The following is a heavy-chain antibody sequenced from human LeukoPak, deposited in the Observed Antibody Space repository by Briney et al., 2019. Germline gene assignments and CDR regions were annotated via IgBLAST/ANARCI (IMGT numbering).Heavy chain of an antibody. CDR2: IYYSGST. V-gene: IGHV4-39*07. D-gene: IGHD6-19*01. CDR1: GGSISSSSYY. Sequence: SETLSLTCTVSGGSISSSSYYWGWIRQPPGKGLEWIGSIYYSGSTNYNPSLKSRVTISVDTSKNQFSLKLSSVTAADTAVYYCASFAAFGSVAQNWGQGTLVTVSS. J-gene: IGHJ4*02. CDR3: ASFAAFGSVAQN.